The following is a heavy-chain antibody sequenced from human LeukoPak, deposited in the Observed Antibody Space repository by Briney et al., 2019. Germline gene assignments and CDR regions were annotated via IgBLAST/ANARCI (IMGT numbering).Heavy chain of an antibody. CDR2: IYHSGST. V-gene: IGHV4-38-2*01. J-gene: IGHJ2*01. D-gene: IGHD2-2*02. Sequence: SETLSLTCAVSGYSISSGYYWGWIRQPPGKGLEWIGSIYHSGSTYYNPSLKSRVTISVDTSKNQFSLKLSSVTAADTAVYYCARHPLIVVVPAAIDGNWYFDLWGRGTLVTVSS. CDR1: GYSISSGYY. CDR3: ARHPLIVVVPAAIDGNWYFDL.